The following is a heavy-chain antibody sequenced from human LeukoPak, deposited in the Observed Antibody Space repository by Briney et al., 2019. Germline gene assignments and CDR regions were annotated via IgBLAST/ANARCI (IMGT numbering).Heavy chain of an antibody. V-gene: IGHV3-9*01. D-gene: IGHD5-18*01. CDR3: AKDISPLLKDTAMVRGYYYYGMDV. J-gene: IGHJ6*02. CDR2: ISWNSGSI. CDR1: GFTFYDYA. Sequence: PGRSLRLSCAASGFTFYDYAMHWVRQAPGKGLEWVSGISWNSGSIGYADSVKGRFTISRDNAKNSLYLQMNSLRAEDTALYYCAKDISPLLKDTAMVRGYYYYGMDVWGQGTTVTVSS.